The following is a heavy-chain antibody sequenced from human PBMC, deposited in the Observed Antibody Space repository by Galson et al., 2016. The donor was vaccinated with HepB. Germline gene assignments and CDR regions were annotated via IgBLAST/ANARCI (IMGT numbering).Heavy chain of an antibody. CDR2: IIPMFGTA. CDR3: ARGGYCSSRSCYSYVQY. D-gene: IGHD2-15*01. Sequence: SVKVSCKASGGTFSNYAISWVRQAPGQGLEWMGGIIPMFGTANYAQSFQGSVTITADESTRTAYMELIRLRSDDTAVYYCARGGYCSSRSCYSYVQYWGQGTLVTVSS. CDR1: GGTFSNYA. V-gene: IGHV1-69*13. J-gene: IGHJ1*01.